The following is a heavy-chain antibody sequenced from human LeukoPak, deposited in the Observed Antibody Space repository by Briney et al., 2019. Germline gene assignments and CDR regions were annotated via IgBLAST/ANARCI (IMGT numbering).Heavy chain of an antibody. CDR1: GFTFGDYA. CDR2: IRTKAYGGTT. Sequence: GGSLRLSCTASGFTFGDYAMNWIRQAPGKGLEWVGFIRTKAYGGTTEYAASVKGRFTISRDDSKSIAYLQMNSLKTEDTAVHYCTRVRNCRLCPTVTTDYFDYWGQGTLVTVSS. J-gene: IGHJ4*02. D-gene: IGHD4-17*01. V-gene: IGHV3-49*03. CDR3: TRVRNCRLCPTVTTDYFDY.